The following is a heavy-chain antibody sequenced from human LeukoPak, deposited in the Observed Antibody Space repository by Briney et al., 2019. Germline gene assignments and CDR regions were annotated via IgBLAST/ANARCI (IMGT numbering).Heavy chain of an antibody. CDR2: NSSSSSTI. CDR3: ARHYDFWSGYMGY. CDR1: GFTFSSYS. Sequence: GGSLRLSCAASGFTFSSYSMNWVRQAPGKGLEWVSYNSSSSSTIYYADSVKGRFTISRDNAKNSLYLQMNSLRAEDTAVYYCARHYDFWSGYMGYWGQGTLVTVSS. V-gene: IGHV3-48*04. J-gene: IGHJ4*02. D-gene: IGHD3-3*01.